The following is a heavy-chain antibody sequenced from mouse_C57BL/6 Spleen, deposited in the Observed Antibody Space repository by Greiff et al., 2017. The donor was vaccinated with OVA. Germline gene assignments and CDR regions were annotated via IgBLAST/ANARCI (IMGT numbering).Heavy chain of an antibody. V-gene: IGHV1-81*01. Sequence: QVQLKQSGAELARPGASVTLSCKASGYTFTSYGISWVKQRTGQGLEWIGEIYPRSGNTSYNEKFKGKATLTADKSSSTAYMELSSLTSEDAAVYFCARVGYYCDYWGQGTTLTVSS. CDR1: GYTFTSYG. CDR2: IYPRSGNT. D-gene: IGHD3-1*01. J-gene: IGHJ2*01. CDR3: ARVGYYCDY.